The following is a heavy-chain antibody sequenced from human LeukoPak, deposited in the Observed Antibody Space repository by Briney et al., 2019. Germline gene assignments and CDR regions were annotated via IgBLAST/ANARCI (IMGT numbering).Heavy chain of an antibody. CDR1: GFTFNIYR. Sequence: GSLRLSCAASGFTFNIYRMNWVRQAPGKGLEWVSSISSNSSYIYYADSVKGRFTISRDNSKNTLYLQMNSLRAEDTAVYYCASSRDGYNYGAFDIWGQGTMVTVSS. CDR2: ISSNSSYI. V-gene: IGHV3-21*04. D-gene: IGHD5-24*01. CDR3: ASSRDGYNYGAFDI. J-gene: IGHJ3*02.